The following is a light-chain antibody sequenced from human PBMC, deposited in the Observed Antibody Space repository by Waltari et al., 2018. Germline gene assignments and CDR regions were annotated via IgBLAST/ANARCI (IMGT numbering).Light chain of an antibody. J-gene: IGLJ6*01. CDR3: QVWDNISESDV. CDR2: TDG. V-gene: IGLV3-21*04. CDR1: KIETKN. Sequence: SYELTQPRSVSVSPGQTATLTCGGDKIETKNVHSYRQKVPQAPFLVIYTDGERPLGIPDRFSGSNSGNTATLTISGVEAGDEADYYCQVWDNISESDVFGSGTKLTVL.